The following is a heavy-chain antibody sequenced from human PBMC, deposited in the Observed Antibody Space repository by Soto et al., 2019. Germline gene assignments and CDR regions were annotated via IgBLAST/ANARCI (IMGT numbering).Heavy chain of an antibody. CDR1: GFTFSSYA. D-gene: IGHD3-22*01. Sequence: GGSLRLSCAASGFTFSSYAMSWVRQAPGKGLEWVSAISGSGGSTYYADSVKGRFTISRDNSKNTLYLQMNSLRAEDTAVYYCAKDPMGLIVVVPAWFDPWGQGTLVTVSS. V-gene: IGHV3-23*01. CDR3: AKDPMGLIVVVPAWFDP. CDR2: ISGSGGST. J-gene: IGHJ5*02.